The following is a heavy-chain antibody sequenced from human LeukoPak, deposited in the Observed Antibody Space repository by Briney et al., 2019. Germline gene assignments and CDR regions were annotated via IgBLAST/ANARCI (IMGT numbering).Heavy chain of an antibody. CDR1: GYTFTSYD. CDR2: MNPNSGNT. Sequence: ASVKVSCKASGYTFTSYDINWVRQATGQGLEWMGWMNPNSGNTGYAQKFQGRVTITRNTSISTAYMELSSLRSDDTAVYYCARAGNWNDNVYSYYYYMDVWGKGTTVTVSS. V-gene: IGHV1-8*03. J-gene: IGHJ6*03. CDR3: ARAGNWNDNVYSYYYYMDV. D-gene: IGHD1-1*01.